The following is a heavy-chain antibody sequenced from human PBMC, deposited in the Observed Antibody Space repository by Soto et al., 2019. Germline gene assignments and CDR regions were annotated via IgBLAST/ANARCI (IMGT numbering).Heavy chain of an antibody. Sequence: AASVKVSFKASGYTFSTYALHWVRQAPGQGLEWMGWINGGNGHTRYSQKFKDRVTISRDTPASTAYMELSGLRSEDTAVYYCARGKGMEENYYYYGMDVWGQGTTVTVSS. CDR1: GYTFSTYA. D-gene: IGHD1-1*01. J-gene: IGHJ6*02. CDR2: INGGNGHT. CDR3: ARGKGMEENYYYYGMDV. V-gene: IGHV1-3*01.